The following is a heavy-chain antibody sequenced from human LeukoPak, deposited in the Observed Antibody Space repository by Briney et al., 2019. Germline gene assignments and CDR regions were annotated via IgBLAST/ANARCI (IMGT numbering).Heavy chain of an antibody. Sequence: ASVKVSCKASGYTFTSYDINWVRQATGQGLEWMGWMNPNSGNTGYAQKFQGRVTMTRNTSISTAYMELSSLRSEDTAVYYCVRVQWLAGGGFRYWGQGTLVTVSS. D-gene: IGHD6-19*01. V-gene: IGHV1-8*01. CDR1: GYTFTSYD. CDR3: VRVQWLAGGGFRY. CDR2: MNPNSGNT. J-gene: IGHJ4*02.